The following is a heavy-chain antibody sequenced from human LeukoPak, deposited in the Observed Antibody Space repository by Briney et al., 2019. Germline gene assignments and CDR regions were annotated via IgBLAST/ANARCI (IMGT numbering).Heavy chain of an antibody. D-gene: IGHD2-2*01. CDR1: GFTFSSYA. CDR2: ISGSGGST. J-gene: IGHJ4*02. Sequence: GGSLRLSCAASGFTFSSYAMSWVRQAPGKGLEWVSAISGSGGSTYYADSVKGRFTNSRDNSKNTLYLQMNSLRAEDTAVYYCARSVVPAAMRGYFDYWGQGTLVTVSS. CDR3: ARSVVPAAMRGYFDY. V-gene: IGHV3-23*01.